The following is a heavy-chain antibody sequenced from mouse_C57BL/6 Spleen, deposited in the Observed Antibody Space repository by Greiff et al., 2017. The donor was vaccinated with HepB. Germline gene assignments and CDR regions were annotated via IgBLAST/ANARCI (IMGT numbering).Heavy chain of an antibody. Sequence: QVQLQQPGAELVKPGASVKLSCKASGYTFTSYWMQWVKQRPGQGLEWIGEIDPSDSYTNYNQKFKGKATLTVDTSSSTAYMQLSSLTSEDSAVYYCERRQGDYYAMDYWGQGTSLTVSS. V-gene: IGHV1-50*01. CDR3: ERRQGDYYAMDY. CDR2: IDPSDSYT. CDR1: GYTFTSYW. J-gene: IGHJ4*01. D-gene: IGHD3-2*01.